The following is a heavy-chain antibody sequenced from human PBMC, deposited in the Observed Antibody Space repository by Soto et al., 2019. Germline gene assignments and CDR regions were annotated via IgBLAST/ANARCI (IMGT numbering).Heavy chain of an antibody. V-gene: IGHV3-30-3*01. J-gene: IGHJ5*02. CDR3: ARQEVEWFDP. Sequence: GGSLRLSCAASGFTFSSYAMHWVRQAPGKGLEWVAVISYDGSNKYYADSVKGRFTISRDNSKNTLYLQMNSLRAEDTAVYYCARQEVEWFDPWGQGTLVNRLL. CDR1: GFTFSSYA. CDR2: ISYDGSNK.